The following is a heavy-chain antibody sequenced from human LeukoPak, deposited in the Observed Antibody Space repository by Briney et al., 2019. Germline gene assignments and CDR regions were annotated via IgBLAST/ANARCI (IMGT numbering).Heavy chain of an antibody. Sequence: GGSLRLSCTASGFTFGDYAMSWVRQAPGKGLEWVGFIRSKAYGGTTEYAASVKGRFTISRDDSKSIAYLQMNSLKTEDTAVYYCTRAKLYGSGSHPGHPFDYWGQGTLVTVSS. J-gene: IGHJ4*02. V-gene: IGHV3-49*04. D-gene: IGHD3-10*01. CDR3: TRAKLYGSGSHPGHPFDY. CDR2: IRSKAYGGTT. CDR1: GFTFGDYA.